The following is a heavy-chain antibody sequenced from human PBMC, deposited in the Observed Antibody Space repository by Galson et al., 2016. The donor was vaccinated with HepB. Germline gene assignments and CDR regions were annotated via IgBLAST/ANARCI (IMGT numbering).Heavy chain of an antibody. CDR2: IKGDGSST. Sequence: SLRLSCAASGFTFSKYWMHWVRQAPGKGLVWVSRIKGDGSSTAYADSVKGRFTISRDNAKNTLYLQMNSLRAEDTAMYYCAILSVDVVVEMNGMDVWGHGTTVTVSS. V-gene: IGHV3-74*01. J-gene: IGHJ6*02. D-gene: IGHD2-15*01. CDR1: GFTFSKYW. CDR3: AILSVDVVVEMNGMDV.